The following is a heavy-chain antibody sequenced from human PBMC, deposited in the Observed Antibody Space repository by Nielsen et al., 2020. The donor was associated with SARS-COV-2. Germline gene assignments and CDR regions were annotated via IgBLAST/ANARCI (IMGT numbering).Heavy chain of an antibody. J-gene: IGHJ4*02. CDR3: ARDGSGSYSGGHLDY. Sequence: GGSLRLSCAASGFTFSSYSMNWVRQAPGKGLEWASSISSSSSYIYYADSVEGRFTISRDNAKNSLYLQMNSLRAEDTAVYYCARDGSGSYSGGHLDYWGQGTLVTVSS. V-gene: IGHV3-21*01. CDR1: GFTFSSYS. CDR2: ISSSSSYI. D-gene: IGHD3-10*01.